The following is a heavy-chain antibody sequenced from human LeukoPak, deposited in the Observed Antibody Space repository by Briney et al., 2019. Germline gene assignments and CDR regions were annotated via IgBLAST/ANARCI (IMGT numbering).Heavy chain of an antibody. CDR1: GGSISSYY. Sequence: SETLSLTCTVSGGSISSYYWSWIRQPPGKGLEWIGYIYYSGSTNYNPSLKSRVTTSVDTYKNQFSLKLSSVTAADTAVYYCARDYGHRFDPWGQGTLVTVSS. J-gene: IGHJ5*02. CDR3: ARDYGHRFDP. V-gene: IGHV4-59*01. D-gene: IGHD3-10*01. CDR2: IYYSGST.